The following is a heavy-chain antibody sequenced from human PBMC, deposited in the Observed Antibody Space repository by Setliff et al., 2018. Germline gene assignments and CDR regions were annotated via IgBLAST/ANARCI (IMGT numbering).Heavy chain of an antibody. CDR1: GGSFDTYY. D-gene: IGHD1-1*01. CDR2: INHSGSG. Sequence: SETLSLTCSVYGGSFDTYYWSWIRQPPGKGLEWFGEINHSGSGDYNPSFKSRVTISVDTSKKQFSLTLTSVTAADTALYYCRQAVVGRDVFDIWGQGTTVTVSS. V-gene: IGHV4-34*01. J-gene: IGHJ6*02. CDR3: RQAVVGRDVFDI.